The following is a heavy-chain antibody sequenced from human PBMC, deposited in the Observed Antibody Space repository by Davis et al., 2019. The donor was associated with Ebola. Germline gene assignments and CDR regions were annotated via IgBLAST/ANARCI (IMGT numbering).Heavy chain of an antibody. D-gene: IGHD3-3*01. J-gene: IGHJ4*02. CDR1: GGSFSGYY. V-gene: IGHV4-34*11. CDR3: AVTTYDFWSGYYAYFDY. Sequence: SETLSLTCAVYGGSFSGYYWSWIRQPPGKGLEWIGCIYYSGSTHYNPSLKSRVSISVDMSTNQFSLKVISVTAADTAVYFCAVTTYDFWSGYYAYFDYWGQGTLVTVSS. CDR2: IYYSGST.